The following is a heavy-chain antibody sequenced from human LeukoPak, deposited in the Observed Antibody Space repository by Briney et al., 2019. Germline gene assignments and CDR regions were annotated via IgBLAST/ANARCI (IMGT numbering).Heavy chain of an antibody. CDR1: GFTFNSFG. CDR2: IWYDGNNK. V-gene: IGHV3-33*01. Sequence: GRSLRLSCAASGFTFNSFGMHWVRQAPGKGLEWVAVIWYDGNNKYYADSVKGRFTIFRDNSKNTLYLQMNSLRAEDTAVYYCARAFTSTGYYYVEYWGQGTLVTVSS. J-gene: IGHJ4*02. CDR3: ARAFTSTGYYYVEY. D-gene: IGHD3-22*01.